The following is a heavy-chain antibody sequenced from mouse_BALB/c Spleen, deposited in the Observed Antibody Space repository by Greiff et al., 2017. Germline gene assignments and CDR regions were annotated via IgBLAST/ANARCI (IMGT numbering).Heavy chain of an antibody. D-gene: IGHD2-1*01. CDR3: AYGNYGDY. Sequence: QVQLQQPGAELVKPGAPVKLSCKASGYTFTSYWMNWVKQRPGRGLEWIGRIDPSDSETHYNQKFKDKATLTVDKSSSTAYIQLSSLTSEDSAVYYCAYGNYGDYWGQGTTLTVSS. CDR1: GYTFTSYW. V-gene: IGHV1-69*02. CDR2: IDPSDSET. J-gene: IGHJ2*01.